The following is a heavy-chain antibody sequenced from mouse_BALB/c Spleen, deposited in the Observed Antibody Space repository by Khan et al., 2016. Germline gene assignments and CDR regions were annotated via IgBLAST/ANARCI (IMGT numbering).Heavy chain of an antibody. V-gene: IGHV3-1*02. Sequence: EVQLQESGPDLVKPSQSLSLTCTVTGYSIPSHYSWHCIRHFPGNQLEWMGYIHYSGSTNYNPSLKSRISITRDTSKKQFFMQFNSVPPADTATYYCATSASGYWYYVVYRGQGTTLTVSS. D-gene: IGHD3-1*01. CDR3: ATSASGYWYYVVY. CDR2: IHYSGST. J-gene: IGHJ2*01. CDR1: GYSIPSHYS.